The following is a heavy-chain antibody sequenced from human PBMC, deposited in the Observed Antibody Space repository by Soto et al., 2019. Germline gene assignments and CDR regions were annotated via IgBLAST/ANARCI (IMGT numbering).Heavy chain of an antibody. CDR3: ARCLYSPTLL. V-gene: IGHV4-59*12. D-gene: IGHD5-18*01. CDR2: IYYSGST. CDR1: GSSISSYY. J-gene: IGHJ4*02. Sequence: QVQLQESGPGLVKPSETLSLTCTVSGSSISSYYWSWIRQPPGKGLEWIGYIYYSGSTNYNPSLKSRVTISVDTSKNQFSLKLSSVTAADTAVYYCARCLYSPTLLWGQGTLVTVSS.